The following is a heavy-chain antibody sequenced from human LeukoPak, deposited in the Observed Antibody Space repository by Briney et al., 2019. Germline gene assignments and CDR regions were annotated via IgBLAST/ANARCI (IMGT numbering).Heavy chain of an antibody. Sequence: ASVKVSCKASGYTFTGYYMHWVRQAPGQGLEWMGWINPNSGGTNYAQKFQGRVTMTRDTYISTAYMELSRLRSDDTAVYYCARGGIAAAGTPLYNWFDPWGQGTLVTVSS. CDR1: GYTFTGYY. D-gene: IGHD6-13*01. V-gene: IGHV1-2*02. J-gene: IGHJ5*02. CDR3: ARGGIAAAGTPLYNWFDP. CDR2: INPNSGGT.